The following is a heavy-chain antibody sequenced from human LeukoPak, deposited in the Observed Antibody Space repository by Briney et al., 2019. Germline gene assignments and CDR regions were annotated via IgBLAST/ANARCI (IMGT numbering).Heavy chain of an antibody. CDR3: ARRWFGELFDY. D-gene: IGHD3-10*01. V-gene: IGHV4-38-2*02. CDR2: IYHSGST. J-gene: IGHJ4*02. CDR1: GGSISSGYY. Sequence: SETLSLTCTVSGGSISSGYYWGWIRQPPGKGLEWIGSIYHSGSTYYNPSLKSRVIISVDTSKNQFSLKLSSVTAADTAVYYCARRWFGELFDYWGQGTLVTVSS.